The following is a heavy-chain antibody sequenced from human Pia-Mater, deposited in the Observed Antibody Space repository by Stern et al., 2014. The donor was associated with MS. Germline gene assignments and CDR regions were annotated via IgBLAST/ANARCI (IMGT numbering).Heavy chain of an antibody. V-gene: IGHV1-69*06. Sequence: VQLGESGAEVKKPGSSVKVSCKASGGTFSIYAISWVRQAPGQGLEWMGGIIPIFGTANYAQKFQGRVTITADKSTSTAYMELSSLRSEDTAVYYCARDIAVAGTWGSAFDIWGQGTMVTVSS. CDR2: IIPIFGTA. D-gene: IGHD6-19*01. CDR1: GGTFSIYA. J-gene: IGHJ3*02. CDR3: ARDIAVAGTWGSAFDI.